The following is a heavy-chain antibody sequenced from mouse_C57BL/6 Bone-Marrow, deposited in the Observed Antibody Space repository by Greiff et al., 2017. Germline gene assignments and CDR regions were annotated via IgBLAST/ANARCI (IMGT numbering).Heavy chain of an antibody. D-gene: IGHD1-1*01. CDR1: GYTFTSYD. V-gene: IGHV1-85*01. CDR3: ARRAVVPYYYAMDD. CDR2: IYPRDGST. J-gene: IGHJ4*01. Sequence: QVQLQQSGPELVKPGASVKLSCKASGYTFTSYDLNWVKQRPGQGLEWIGWIYPRDGSTKYNEKFTGKATLTVDTSSSTAYMELHSLTSEDSAVYFCARRAVVPYYYAMDDWGQGTSVTVSS.